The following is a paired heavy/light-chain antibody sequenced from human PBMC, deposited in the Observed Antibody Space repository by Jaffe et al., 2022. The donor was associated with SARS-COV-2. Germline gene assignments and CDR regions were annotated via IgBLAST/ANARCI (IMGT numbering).Light chain of an antibody. J-gene: IGKJ3*01. CDR2: GAS. Sequence: IVLTQSPGTLSLSPGDRATLSCRASQSVSSDYLAWYQQKPGQAPRLLIYGASTRATGIPDRFSGRGSGTDFTLTISRLEPEDFAVFYCQQYDTSPFTFGPGTKVDIK. V-gene: IGKV3-20*01. CDR3: QQYDTSPFT. CDR1: QSVSSDY.
Heavy chain of an antibody. CDR3: ARQISGWHRSAFDF. CDR1: GYSIGSGYY. Sequence: QVQLQGSGPGLVKPSETLSLACTVSGYSIGSGYYWGWIRQPPGKGLEWIGSIYHSGSTYYNPSLKSRVTISLDTSKNQFSLKLNSVTAADTAVYYCARQISGWHRSAFDFWGQGTVVTVSS. V-gene: IGHV4-38-2*02. CDR2: IYHSGST. D-gene: IGHD6-19*01. J-gene: IGHJ3*01.